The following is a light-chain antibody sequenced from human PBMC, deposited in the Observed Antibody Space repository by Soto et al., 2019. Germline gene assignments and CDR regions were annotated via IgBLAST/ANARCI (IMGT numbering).Light chain of an antibody. CDR1: SSDVGRFNY. CDR3: TSYATVSTLYV. V-gene: IGLV2-14*03. J-gene: IGLJ1*01. Sequence: QSVLPQPASVSASPGQSITISCAGTSSDVGRFNYVSWYQQYPGKAPKLIIYDVVKRPSGISNRFSGSKSGNTASLTISGLQAEDEADYYCTSYATVSTLYVFGTGTKVTVL. CDR2: DVV.